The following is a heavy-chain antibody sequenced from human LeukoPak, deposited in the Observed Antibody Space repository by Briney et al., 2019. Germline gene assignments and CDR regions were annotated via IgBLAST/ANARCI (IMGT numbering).Heavy chain of an antibody. D-gene: IGHD4-17*01. V-gene: IGHV4-34*01. Sequence: SETLSLTCAVYGGSFSGYYWSGIRQPPGKGLEWIGEINHSGSTNYNPSLKSRVTISVDTSKNQFSLKLSSVTAADTAVYYCAMTRRYGDYASAYYWGQGTLVTVSS. CDR1: GGSFSGYY. J-gene: IGHJ4*02. CDR2: INHSGST. CDR3: AMTRRYGDYASAYY.